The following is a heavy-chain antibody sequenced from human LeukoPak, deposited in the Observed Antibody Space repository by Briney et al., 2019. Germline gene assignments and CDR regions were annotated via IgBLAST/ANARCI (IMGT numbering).Heavy chain of an antibody. CDR2: IYPGDSDT. CDR3: ARNRFAGSGSYEGFDY. V-gene: IGHV5-51*01. CDR1: GYRFTSYW. D-gene: IGHD1-26*01. Sequence: PGESLKISCKGSGYRFTSYWIGWVRQMPGKGLEWMGIIYPGDSDTIYSPSFQGQVTISADKSTSTANLQWSSLKASDTAMYYCARNRFAGSGSYEGFDYWGQGTLVTVSS. J-gene: IGHJ4*02.